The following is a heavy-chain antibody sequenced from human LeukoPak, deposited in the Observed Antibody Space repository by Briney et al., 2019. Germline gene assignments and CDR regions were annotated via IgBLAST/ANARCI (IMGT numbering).Heavy chain of an antibody. CDR1: GFTFSSYG. D-gene: IGHD3-16*02. J-gene: IGHJ5*02. CDR2: IWYDGSNK. V-gene: IGHV3-33*01. CDR3: ARGRYDYVWGSYRLPPNWFDP. Sequence: GGSLRLSCAASGFTFSSYGMHWVRQAPGKGLEWVAVIWYDGSNKYYADSVKGRFTISRDNSKNTLYLQMNSLRAEDTAVYYCARGRYDYVWGSYRLPPNWFDPWGQGTLVTVSS.